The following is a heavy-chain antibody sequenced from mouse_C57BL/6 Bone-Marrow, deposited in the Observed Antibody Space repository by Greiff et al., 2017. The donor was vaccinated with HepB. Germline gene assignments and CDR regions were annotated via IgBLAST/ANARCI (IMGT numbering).Heavy chain of an antibody. CDR3: ARRGIYYDYAWFAY. J-gene: IGHJ3*01. CDR1: GYTFTDYN. CDR2: INPNNGGT. D-gene: IGHD2-4*01. V-gene: IGHV1-18*01. Sequence: VQLQQSGPELVKPGASVKIPCKASGYTFTDYNMDWVKQSHGKSLEWIGDINPNNGGTIYNQKFKGKATLTVDKSSSTAYMELRSLTSEDTAVYYCARRGIYYDYAWFAYWGQGTLVTVSA.